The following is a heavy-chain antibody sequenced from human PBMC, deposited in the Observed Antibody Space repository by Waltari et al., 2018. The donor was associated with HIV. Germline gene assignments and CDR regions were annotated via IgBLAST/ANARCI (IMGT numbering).Heavy chain of an antibody. V-gene: IGHV3-15*02. CDR2: ITTKADGESV. J-gene: IGHJ5*02. CDR3: STSGWLDH. CDR1: GMSFSHAW. Sequence: EVQLVESGGAIVKPRESLRLSCAVSGMSFSHAWMSWVRQAPGKGLEWIARITTKADGESVDYAEVVRDRFTITRDDSTSTLFLQMSSLKTEDTALYYCSTSGWLDHWGQGTRVTVSS. D-gene: IGHD6-25*01.